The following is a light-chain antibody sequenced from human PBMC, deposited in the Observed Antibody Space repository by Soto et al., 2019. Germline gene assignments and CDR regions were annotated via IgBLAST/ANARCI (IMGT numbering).Light chain of an antibody. Sequence: EIVLTQSPGTLSLSPGERATLSCRASQNVDSSYLAWYQQKPGQAPRLLIYAAGSRAAAIPDRFSGRGSGTDFTLTISSLEPEDFAVYYCQQYGSSPLTFGQGTELEIK. CDR2: AAG. J-gene: IGKJ2*01. CDR1: QNVDSSY. V-gene: IGKV3-20*01. CDR3: QQYGSSPLT.